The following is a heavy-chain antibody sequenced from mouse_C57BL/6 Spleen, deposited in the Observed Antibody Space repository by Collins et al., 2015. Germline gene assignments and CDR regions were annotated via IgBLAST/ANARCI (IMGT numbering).Heavy chain of an antibody. Sequence: QVQLQQSGAEVVKPGASVKISCKGSGYAFSSYWMNWVKQRPGKGLEWIGRIYPGDGDTNYNGKFKGKATLTADKSSSTAYMQLSSLTSEDSAVYFCARIFDGYPYAMDFWGQGTSVTVSS. V-gene: IGHV1-82*01. CDR3: ARIFDGYPYAMDF. CDR2: IYPGDGDT. CDR1: GYAFSSYW. J-gene: IGHJ4*01. D-gene: IGHD2-3*01.